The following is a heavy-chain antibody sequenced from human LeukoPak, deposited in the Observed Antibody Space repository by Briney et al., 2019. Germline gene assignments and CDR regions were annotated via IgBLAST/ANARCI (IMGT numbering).Heavy chain of an antibody. V-gene: IGHV3-7*01. J-gene: IGHJ4*02. CDR3: ARDWGSTGYDLYDS. Sequence: GGSLRLSCAASGFPFSNYWMSWVRQAPGKGLEWVANIKQDESEKYYVDSVRGRFTISRDNARNSLYLQMDSLRAEDTAVYYCARDWGSTGYDLYDSWGQGTLVTVSS. CDR1: GFPFSNYW. CDR2: IKQDESEK. D-gene: IGHD5-12*01.